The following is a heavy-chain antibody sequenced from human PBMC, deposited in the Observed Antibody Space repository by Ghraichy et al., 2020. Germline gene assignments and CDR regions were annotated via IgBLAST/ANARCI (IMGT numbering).Heavy chain of an antibody. Sequence: ASVKVSCKVSGYTLTELSMHWVRQAPGKGLEWMGGFDPEDGETIYAQKFQGRVTMTEDTSTDTAYMELSSLRSEDTAVYYCATGTYCSSTSCYIGIRSGWFDPWGQGTLVTVSS. CDR2: FDPEDGET. V-gene: IGHV1-24*01. D-gene: IGHD2-2*02. J-gene: IGHJ5*02. CDR3: ATGTYCSSTSCYIGIRSGWFDP. CDR1: GYTLTELS.